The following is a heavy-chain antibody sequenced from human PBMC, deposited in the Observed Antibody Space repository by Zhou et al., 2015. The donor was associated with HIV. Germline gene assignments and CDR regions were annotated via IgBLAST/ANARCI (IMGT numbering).Heavy chain of an antibody. D-gene: IGHD2-15*01. V-gene: IGHV1-2*02. J-gene: IGHJ6*02. CDR3: AREAALYYYYGMDV. Sequence: QVQLVQSGADVKKPGASVKVSCKASGYTFTDFNIHWVRQAPGQGLEWMGWINPNSGGTKYGQKFQGRVTMASDTPITTAFMELSRLGSDDTAVYYCAREAALYYYYGMDVWGQGTTVTVSS. CDR2: INPNSGGT. CDR1: GYTFTDFN.